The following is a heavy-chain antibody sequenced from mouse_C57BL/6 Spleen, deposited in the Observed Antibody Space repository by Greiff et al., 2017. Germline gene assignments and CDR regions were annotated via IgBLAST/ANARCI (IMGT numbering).Heavy chain of an antibody. D-gene: IGHD1-1*01. Sequence: QVQLQQPGAELVKPGASVKLSCKASGFTFTSYWMQWVKQRPGQGLEWIGEIEPSDSYTNYNQKFKGKATLTVDTSSITAYMQLSILTSEDSAVYYCARANLVTDYSSSYPDYWGQGTTLTVSS. CDR1: GFTFTSYW. CDR2: IEPSDSYT. V-gene: IGHV1-50*01. CDR3: ARANLVTDYSSSYPDY. J-gene: IGHJ2*01.